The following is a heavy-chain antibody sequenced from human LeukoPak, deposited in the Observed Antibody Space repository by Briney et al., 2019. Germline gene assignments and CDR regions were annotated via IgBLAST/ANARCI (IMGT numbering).Heavy chain of an antibody. D-gene: IGHD5/OR15-5a*01. CDR2: MNSDGSTT. Sequence: PGRSLRLSCAASGFTFSSYWIHWVRQAPGKGLVWVSRMNSDGSTTTYADSVKGRFTISRDNAKNTLHLQMNSLTAEDTAGNSCARVFVYDSLSDLDYWGQGTLVTVSS. CDR1: GFTFSSYW. CDR3: ARVFVYDSLSDLDY. V-gene: IGHV3-74*01. J-gene: IGHJ4*02.